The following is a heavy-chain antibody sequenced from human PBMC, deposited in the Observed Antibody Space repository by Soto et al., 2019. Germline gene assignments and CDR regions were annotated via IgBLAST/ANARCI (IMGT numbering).Heavy chain of an antibody. V-gene: IGHV4-34*01. J-gene: IGHJ4*02. CDR1: GGSFSGYY. CDR2: INHSGST. Sequence: PSETLSLTCAVYGGSFSGYYWSWIRQPPGKGLEWIGEINHSGSTSYNSSLKSRVTISVDTSKNQFSLKLSSVTAADTAVYYCARFYYDYIWGSYRQYYFDYWGQGTLVTVSS. D-gene: IGHD3-16*02. CDR3: ARFYYDYIWGSYRQYYFDY.